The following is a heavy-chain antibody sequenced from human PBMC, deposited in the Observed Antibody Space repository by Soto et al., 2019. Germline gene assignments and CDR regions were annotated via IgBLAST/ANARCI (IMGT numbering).Heavy chain of an antibody. Sequence: GGSLRLSCAASGFTFSSYGMHWVRQAPGKGLEWVAVISYDGSNKYYVDSVKGRFTISRDNSKNTLYLQMNSLRAEDTAVYYCAKASLRYCSGGSCSRVFFDYWGQGTLVTVSS. CDR3: AKASLRYCSGGSCSRVFFDY. J-gene: IGHJ4*02. CDR2: ISYDGSNK. D-gene: IGHD2-15*01. CDR1: GFTFSSYG. V-gene: IGHV3-30*18.